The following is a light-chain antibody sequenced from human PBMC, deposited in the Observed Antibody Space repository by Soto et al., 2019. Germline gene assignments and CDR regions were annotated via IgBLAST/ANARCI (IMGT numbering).Light chain of an antibody. V-gene: IGKV1-5*03. J-gene: IGKJ2*01. CDR3: QQYNTYS. CDR1: QSLNSW. Sequence: DIQMTQSPSTLSASVGDRVSITCRASQSLNSWLAWYQQKPGKAPKLLIYKTSTLESGVPSRFSGSGSGTEFTLTISNLQPDDFATYYCQQYNTYSFGQGTKLKIK. CDR2: KTS.